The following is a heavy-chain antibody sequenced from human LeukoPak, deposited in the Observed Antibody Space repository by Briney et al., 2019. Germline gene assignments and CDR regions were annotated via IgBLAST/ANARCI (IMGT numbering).Heavy chain of an antibody. Sequence: SETLSLTCTVSGGSISSYYWSWIRQPAGKGLEWIGRIYTSGSTNYNPSLKSRVTMSVDTSKNQFSLKLSSVTAADTAVYYCARDRYYDILTGYNNWFDPWGQGTLVTVSS. J-gene: IGHJ5*02. CDR1: GGSISSYY. CDR3: ARDRYYDILTGYNNWFDP. D-gene: IGHD3-9*01. V-gene: IGHV4-4*07. CDR2: IYTSGST.